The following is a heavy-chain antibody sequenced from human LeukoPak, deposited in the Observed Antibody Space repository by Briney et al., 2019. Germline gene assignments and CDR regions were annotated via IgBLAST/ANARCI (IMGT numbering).Heavy chain of an antibody. CDR3: AKAPLTIAVAGTTFDY. CDR1: GFTFSSYA. J-gene: IGHJ4*02. V-gene: IGHV3-23*01. D-gene: IGHD6-19*01. Sequence: GGSLRLSCAASGFTFSSYAMSWVRQAPGKGLEWVSAISGSGGSTYYADSVKGRFTISRDNSKNTLYLQMSSLRAEDTAIYLCAKAPLTIAVAGTTFDYWGQGTLVTVSS. CDR2: ISGSGGST.